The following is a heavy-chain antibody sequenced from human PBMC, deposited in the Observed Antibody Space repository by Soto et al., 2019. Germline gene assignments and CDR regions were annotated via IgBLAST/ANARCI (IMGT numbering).Heavy chain of an antibody. Sequence: GESLKISCKGSGYSFTSYWIGWVRQMPGKGLEWMGIIYPGDSDTRYSPSFQGQVTISADKSISTAYLQWSSLKASDTAMYYCARQTGYSYGDIVVESDFLDYRTQGTLVPVSS. V-gene: IGHV5-51*01. CDR2: IYPGDSDT. CDR1: GYSFTSYW. CDR3: ARQTGYSYGDIVVESDFLDY. D-gene: IGHD5-18*01. J-gene: IGHJ4*02.